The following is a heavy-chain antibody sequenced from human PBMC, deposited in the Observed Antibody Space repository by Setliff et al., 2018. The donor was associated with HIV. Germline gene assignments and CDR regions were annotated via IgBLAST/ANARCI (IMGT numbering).Heavy chain of an antibody. J-gene: IGHJ6*03. D-gene: IGHD6-19*01. V-gene: IGHV1-18*01. Sequence: ASVKVSCKASGYTFTNYGISWVRQAPGQGLEWMGWISGYNGNTNYAEKLQGRVTMTTDTSTSTAYMELRSLRSDDTAVYYCARDRWVWGGSDSGYYYYFMDVWGKGTTVTVSS. CDR1: GYTFTNYG. CDR3: ARDRWVWGGSDSGYYYYFMDV. CDR2: ISGYNGNT.